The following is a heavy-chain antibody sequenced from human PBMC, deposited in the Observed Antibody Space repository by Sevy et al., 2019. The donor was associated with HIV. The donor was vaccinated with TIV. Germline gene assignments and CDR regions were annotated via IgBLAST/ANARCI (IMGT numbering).Heavy chain of an antibody. CDR3: ARDCSSTTCLWGLDF. Sequence: GGSLRLSCAASGFTISKYWMSWVRQAPGKGLEWVATIKKDGTEQYYVDSVRGRFTMSRDNAKNSLYLQMNSLRVEDTALYYCARDCSSTTCLWGLDFWGQGTTVTVSS. CDR2: IKKDGTEQ. D-gene: IGHD2-2*01. J-gene: IGHJ6*02. V-gene: IGHV3-7*03. CDR1: GFTISKYW.